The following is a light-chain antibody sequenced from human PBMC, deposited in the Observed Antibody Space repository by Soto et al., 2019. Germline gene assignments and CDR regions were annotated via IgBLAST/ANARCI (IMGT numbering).Light chain of an antibody. V-gene: IGLV2-14*01. CDR1: SSDVGGFNY. J-gene: IGLJ2*01. Sequence: SALTQPASVSGSPGQSITISCTGTSSDVGGFNYVSWYQQHPGKAPKLLIYEVNIRPSGFSNRFSGSKSGNTASLTISGLQAEDDADYYCSSFTISRNTVIFGGGTKVTV. CDR3: SSFTISRNTVI. CDR2: EVN.